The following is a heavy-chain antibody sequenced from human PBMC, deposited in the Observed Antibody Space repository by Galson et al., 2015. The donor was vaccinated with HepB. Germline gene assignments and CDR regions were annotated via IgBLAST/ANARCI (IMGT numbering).Heavy chain of an antibody. J-gene: IGHJ3*01. D-gene: IGHD4-17*01. V-gene: IGHV1-8*01. Sequence: SVKVSCKASGYSFTSYDIHWVRQVTGQGLEWMGWMSPQRGETGYAQKFQGRVTMSRDTSMRTAFMEMRSLTTEDMAVYYCAKGDGYYPESFDFWGQGTMVIVSS. CDR1: GYSFTSYD. CDR2: MSPQRGET. CDR3: AKGDGYYPESFDF.